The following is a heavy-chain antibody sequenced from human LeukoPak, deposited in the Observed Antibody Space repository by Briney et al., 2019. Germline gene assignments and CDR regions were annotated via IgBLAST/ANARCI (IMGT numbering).Heavy chain of an antibody. CDR3: ARGPSGGNGFSY. CDR2: IKQDGSER. D-gene: IGHD2-15*01. V-gene: IGHV3-7*04. Sequence: GGSLRLSCAASGFTFSSYAMSWVRQAPGKGLEWVANIKQDGSERYYVDSVKGRFTISRDNAKNSLYLQMNSLRAVDTAVYYCARGPSGGNGFSYWGLGTLVTVSS. CDR1: GFTFSSYA. J-gene: IGHJ4*02.